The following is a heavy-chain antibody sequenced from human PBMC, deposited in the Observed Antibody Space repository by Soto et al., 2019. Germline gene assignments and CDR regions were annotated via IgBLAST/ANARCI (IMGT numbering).Heavy chain of an antibody. CDR1: GFTFSDYA. D-gene: IGHD4-17*01. V-gene: IGHV3-30-3*01. Sequence: ESGGGVVQPGRSLRLSCAASGFTFSDYAMHWVRQAPGKGLDWVAIISYDGSHKYYADSVNGRFTISRDNSKNTLYLQMDSLRTEDTAVYYCARGPVSVYGVIDYWGQGILVTVS. J-gene: IGHJ4*02. CDR2: ISYDGSHK. CDR3: ARGPVSVYGVIDY.